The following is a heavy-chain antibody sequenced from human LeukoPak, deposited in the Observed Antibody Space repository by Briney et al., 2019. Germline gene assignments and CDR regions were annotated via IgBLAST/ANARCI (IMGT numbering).Heavy chain of an antibody. CDR1: GYTFTGYY. D-gene: IGHD3-22*01. V-gene: IGHV1-46*01. J-gene: IGHJ4*02. CDR2: INPSGGST. CDR3: ARDPGQDYYDSSGIDY. Sequence: ASVKVSCKASGYTFTGYYMHWVRQAPGQGLEWMGIINPSGGSTSYAQKFQGRVTMTRDTSTSTVYMELSSLRSEDTAVYYCARDPGQDYYDSSGIDYWGQGTLVTVSS.